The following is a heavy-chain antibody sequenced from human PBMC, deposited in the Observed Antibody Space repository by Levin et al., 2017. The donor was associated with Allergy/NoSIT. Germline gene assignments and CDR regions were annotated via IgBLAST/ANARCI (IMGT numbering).Heavy chain of an antibody. J-gene: IGHJ4*02. D-gene: IGHD3-22*01. V-gene: IGHV4-28*01. CDR2: IYYSGST. CDR3: ARTPLYYDSSAPEGAADY. Sequence: SQTLSLTCAVSGYSISSSNWWGWIRQPPGKGLEWIGYIYYSGSTYYNPSLKSRVTMSVDTSKNQFSLKLSSVTAVDTAVYYCARTPLYYDSSAPEGAADYWGQGTLVTVSS. CDR1: GYSISSSNW.